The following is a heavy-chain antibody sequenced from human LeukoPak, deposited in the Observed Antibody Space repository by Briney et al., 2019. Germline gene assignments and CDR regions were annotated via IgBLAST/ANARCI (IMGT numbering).Heavy chain of an antibody. D-gene: IGHD1-26*01. CDR1: GFPLTDFK. V-gene: IGHV3-23*01. J-gene: IGHJ4*02. CDR2: ISGRGGRT. CDR3: AKGEHQPTLSFDY. Sequence: GGPLRPSFEPLGFPLTDFKMSGVAKPPGRGWDWCSGISGRGGRTYYVDSVKGRFTISRDNSKNTLYLQMNSLRAEDTAVYYCAKGEHQPTLSFDYWGQGTLVTVSS.